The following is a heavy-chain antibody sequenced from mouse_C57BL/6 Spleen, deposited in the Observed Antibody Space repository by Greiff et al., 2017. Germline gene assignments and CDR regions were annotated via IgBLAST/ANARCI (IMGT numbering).Heavy chain of an antibody. CDR2: FYPGSGSI. CDR1: GYTFTEDT. V-gene: IGHV1-62-2*01. D-gene: IGHD2-5*01. J-gene: IGHJ2*01. CDR3: ARHEDRGYSNYVWYFDY. Sequence: QVQLQQSGAELVKPGASVKLSCKASGYTFTEDTIHWVKQRSGQGLEWIGWFYPGSGSIKYNEKFKDKATLTADKSSSTVYMELSRLTSEDSAVYFCARHEDRGYSNYVWYFDYWGQGTTLTVSS.